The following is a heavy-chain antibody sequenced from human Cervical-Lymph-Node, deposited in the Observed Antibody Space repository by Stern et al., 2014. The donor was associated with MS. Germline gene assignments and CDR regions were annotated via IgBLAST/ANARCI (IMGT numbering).Heavy chain of an antibody. V-gene: IGHV3-21*01. CDR2: IRSARIYI. Sequence: EVQLVESGGGLVKPGGSLRLSCAASGFTFSSYSMNWVRQAPGKGLEWVASIRSARIYICYADSLKGRFTISSDNSKNSLYLQMNSLRADDTAVYYCARGRGGNYRYYFDYWGQGTLVTVSS. CDR3: ARGRGGNYRYYFDY. CDR1: GFTFSSYS. J-gene: IGHJ4*02. D-gene: IGHD4-23*01.